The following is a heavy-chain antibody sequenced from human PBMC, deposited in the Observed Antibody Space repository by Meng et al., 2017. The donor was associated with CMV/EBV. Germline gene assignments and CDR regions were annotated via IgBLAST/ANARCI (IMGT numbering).Heavy chain of an antibody. J-gene: IGHJ5*02. CDR2: IYTGGST. Sequence: ISSYYWSWIRQPAGKGLEWIGRIYTGGSTNYNPSLKSRVTMSVDTSKNQFSLKLSSVTAADTAVYYCARGKSSSWYRMVKANWFDPWGQGTLVTVSS. CDR1: ISSYY. V-gene: IGHV4-4*07. D-gene: IGHD6-13*01. CDR3: ARGKSSSWYRMVKANWFDP.